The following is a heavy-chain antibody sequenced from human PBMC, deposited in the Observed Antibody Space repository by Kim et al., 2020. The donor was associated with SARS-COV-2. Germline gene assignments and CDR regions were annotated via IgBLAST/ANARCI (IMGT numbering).Heavy chain of an antibody. V-gene: IGHV3-66*01. Sequence: ANSVKCRFTISRDNSKNTLYVQMNSLRAEDTAVYYCAREKGGYSSSWTDWGQGTLVTVSP. CDR3: AREKGGYSSSWTD. D-gene: IGHD6-13*01. J-gene: IGHJ4*02.